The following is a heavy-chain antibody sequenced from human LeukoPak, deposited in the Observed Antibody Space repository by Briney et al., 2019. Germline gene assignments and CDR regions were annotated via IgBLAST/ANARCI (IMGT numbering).Heavy chain of an antibody. V-gene: IGHV3-23*01. Sequence: GGSLRLSCAASGFTFSSYAMSWVRQAPGKGLEWVSAISGSGGSTYYADSVKGRFTISRDNAKNSLYLQMNSLRAEDTAVYYCARAPSLKGNWFDPWGQGTLVTVSS. CDR2: ISGSGGST. J-gene: IGHJ5*02. CDR3: ARAPSLKGNWFDP. CDR1: GFTFSSYA.